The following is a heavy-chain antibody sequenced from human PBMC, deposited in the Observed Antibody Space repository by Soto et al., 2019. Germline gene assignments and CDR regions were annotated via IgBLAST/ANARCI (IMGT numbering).Heavy chain of an antibody. CDR2: IYSGGST. CDR1: GFTVSSNY. V-gene: IGHV3-66*01. Sequence: PGGSLRLSCAASGFTVSSNYMSWVRQAPGKGLEWVSVIYSGGSTYYADSVKGRFTISRDSSKNTLYLQMNSLRAEDTAVYYCARGLVYGGYAFDIWGQGTMVTVSS. D-gene: IGHD4-17*01. J-gene: IGHJ3*02. CDR3: ARGLVYGGYAFDI.